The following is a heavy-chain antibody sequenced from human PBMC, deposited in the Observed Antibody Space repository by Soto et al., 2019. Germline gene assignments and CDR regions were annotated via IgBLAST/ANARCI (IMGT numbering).Heavy chain of an antibody. CDR2: FDPEDGET. V-gene: IGHV1-24*01. J-gene: IGHJ5*02. CDR3: ATRESRWTGDWFDP. Sequence: GASVKVSCKVSGYTLTELSMHWVRQAPGKGLEWMGGFDPEDGETIYAQKFQGRVTMTEDASTDTAYMELSSLRSEDTAVYYCATRESRWTGDWFDPWGQGTLVTVSS. D-gene: IGHD7-27*01. CDR1: GYTLTELS.